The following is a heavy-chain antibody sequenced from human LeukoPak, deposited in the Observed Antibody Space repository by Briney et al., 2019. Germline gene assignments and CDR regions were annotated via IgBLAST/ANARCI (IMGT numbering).Heavy chain of an antibody. J-gene: IGHJ4*02. V-gene: IGHV1-8*01. CDR1: GYTFTSYL. D-gene: IGHD1-26*01. CDR3: AREVGGRAMYLDY. CDR2: MNPNRGNT. Sequence: ASVTVSCQASGYTFTSYLIHWLRPAAGQGLEWMGWMNPNRGNTCYPHKLQGRVTMTRNTPISTAYKELSSLRSEGTGVYYCAREVGGRAMYLDYWGQGNLVTVSS.